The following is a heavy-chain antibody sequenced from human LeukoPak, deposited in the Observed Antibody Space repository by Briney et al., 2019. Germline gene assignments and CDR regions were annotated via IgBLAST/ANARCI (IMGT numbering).Heavy chain of an antibody. D-gene: IGHD3-10*01. CDR1: GFTFSTYA. CDR2: ISSSSSYI. V-gene: IGHV3-21*01. Sequence: PGGSLRLSCAASGFTFSTYAMSWVRQAPGKGLEWVSSISSSSSYIYYADSVKGRFTISRDNAKNSLYLQMNSLRAEDTAVYYCARSPRGSGNDYWGQGTLVTVSS. CDR3: ARSPRGSGNDY. J-gene: IGHJ4*02.